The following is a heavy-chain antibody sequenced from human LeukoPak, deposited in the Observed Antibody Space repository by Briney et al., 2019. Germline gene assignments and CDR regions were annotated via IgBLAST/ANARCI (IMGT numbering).Heavy chain of an antibody. CDR2: ISGSGGST. CDR3: AKDRGGTMVRGATDY. V-gene: IGHV3-23*01. CDR1: GFTFSSYA. J-gene: IGHJ4*02. D-gene: IGHD3-10*01. Sequence: GGSLRLSCAASGFTFSSYAVSWVRQAPGKGLEWVSAISGSGGSTYYADSVKGRFTISRDNSKNTLYLQMNSLRAEDTAVYYCAKDRGGTMVRGATDYWGQGTLVTVSS.